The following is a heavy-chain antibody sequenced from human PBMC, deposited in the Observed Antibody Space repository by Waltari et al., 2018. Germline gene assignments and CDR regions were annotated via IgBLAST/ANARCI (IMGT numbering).Heavy chain of an antibody. J-gene: IGHJ5*02. V-gene: IGHV4-4*02. Sequence: QLQLQESGPGLVKPSGTLSLSCPVSGDSMIRTDWWSCVRQSPQKGLEWLGQVHHSGKTNYNPSFASRVTVSVDTSNNQFSLRLTSATAADTAIYYCARDRGRGIYLDTWGPGTLVTVSP. D-gene: IGHD1-26*01. CDR1: GDSMIRTDW. CDR3: ARDRGRGIYLDT. CDR2: VHHSGKT.